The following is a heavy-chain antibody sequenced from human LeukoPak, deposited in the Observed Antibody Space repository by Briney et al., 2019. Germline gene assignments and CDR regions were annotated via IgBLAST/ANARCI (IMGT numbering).Heavy chain of an antibody. Sequence: PSETLSLTCTVSGGSISSSSYYWGWIRQPPGKGLEWIGSIYYSGSTYYNPSLKSRVTISVDTSKNQFSLKLSSVTAADTAAYYCARLVVVPAAIDYWGQGTLVTVSS. V-gene: IGHV4-39*01. CDR2: IYYSGST. CDR1: GGSISSSSYY. J-gene: IGHJ4*02. D-gene: IGHD2-2*01. CDR3: ARLVVVPAAIDY.